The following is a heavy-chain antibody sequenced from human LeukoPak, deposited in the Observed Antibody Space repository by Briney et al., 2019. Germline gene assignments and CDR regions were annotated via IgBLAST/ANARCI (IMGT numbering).Heavy chain of an antibody. J-gene: IGHJ4*02. CDR2: IYYSGST. Sequence: PSETLSLTCTVSGGSISSSSYYWGWIRQPPGKGLEWIGSIYYSGSTYYNPSLKSRVTISVDTSKNQFSLKLSSVTAADTAVYYCAVEYCSSTSCYDYWGQGTQVTVSS. V-gene: IGHV4-39*01. CDR1: GGSISSSSYY. CDR3: AVEYCSSTSCYDY. D-gene: IGHD2-2*01.